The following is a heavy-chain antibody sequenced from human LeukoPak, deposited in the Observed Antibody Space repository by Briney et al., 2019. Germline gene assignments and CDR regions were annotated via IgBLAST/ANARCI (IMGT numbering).Heavy chain of an antibody. CDR2: IYYSGST. Sequence: PSETLSLTCTVSGGSISSYYWSWIRQPPGKGLEWIGYIYYSGSTNYNPSLKSRVTISVDTSKNQFSLKLSSVTAADTAVYYCARSSGWYGEIDYWGQGTLVTVSS. CDR1: GGSISSYY. J-gene: IGHJ4*02. CDR3: ARSSGWYGEIDY. D-gene: IGHD6-19*01. V-gene: IGHV4-59*01.